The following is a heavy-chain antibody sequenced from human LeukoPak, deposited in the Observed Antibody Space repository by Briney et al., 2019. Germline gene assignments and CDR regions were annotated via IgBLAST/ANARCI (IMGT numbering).Heavy chain of an antibody. J-gene: IGHJ3*02. CDR2: IWYDGSNK. CDR1: GFTFSSYG. CDR3: ARARLRYFEPHAFDI. V-gene: IGHV3-33*01. D-gene: IGHD3-9*01. Sequence: GGSLRLSCAASGFTFSSYGMHWVRQAPSKGLEWVAVIWYDGSNKYYADSVKGRFTISRDNSKNTLYLQMNSLRAEDTAVYYCARARLRYFEPHAFDIWGQGTMVTVSS.